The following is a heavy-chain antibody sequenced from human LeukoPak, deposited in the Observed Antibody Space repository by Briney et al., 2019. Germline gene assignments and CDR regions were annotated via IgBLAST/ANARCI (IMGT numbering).Heavy chain of an antibody. CDR2: IYYSGST. D-gene: IGHD6-13*01. V-gene: IGHV4-39*01. CDR1: GGSISSSSYY. Sequence: SETLSLTCTVSGGSISSSSYYWGWLRQPPGTGLEWIGSIYYSGSTYYNPSLKSRVTISVDTSKNQFSLKLSSVTAADTAVYYCARRKGGSSWHIFDYWGQGTLVTVSS. CDR3: ARRKGGSSWHIFDY. J-gene: IGHJ4*02.